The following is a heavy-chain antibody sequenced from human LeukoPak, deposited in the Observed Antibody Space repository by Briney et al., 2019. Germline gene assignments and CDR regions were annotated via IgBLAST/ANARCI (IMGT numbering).Heavy chain of an antibody. CDR1: GFTFRNYE. V-gene: IGHV3-48*03. Sequence: PGGSLRLSCAASGFTFRNYEMNWVRQAPGKGLEWVSYISKSGTIKYYAGSVKDRFTISRDNAKNSLYLQMDSLSAEDTAVYYCARVGFDCSSTSCYEYYFDYWGQGSLITVSS. CDR3: ARVGFDCSSTSCYEYYFDY. D-gene: IGHD2-2*01. CDR2: ISKSGTIK. J-gene: IGHJ4*02.